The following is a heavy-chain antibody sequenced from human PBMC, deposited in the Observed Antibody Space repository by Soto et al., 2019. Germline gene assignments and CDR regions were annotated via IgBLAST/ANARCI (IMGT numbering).Heavy chain of an antibody. Sequence: PGGSLRLSCEGSGFIFSNAWMNWVRQAPGKGLEWVGRIKSEHNGETTDYAAPVKGRFTVSRDDSKRTVYLQMNSLKAEDTAVYYCATGGYHFDYWGQGTLVTVSS. D-gene: IGHD2-15*01. J-gene: IGHJ4*02. CDR1: GFIFSNAW. V-gene: IGHV3-15*01. CDR2: IKSEHNGETT. CDR3: ATGGYHFDY.